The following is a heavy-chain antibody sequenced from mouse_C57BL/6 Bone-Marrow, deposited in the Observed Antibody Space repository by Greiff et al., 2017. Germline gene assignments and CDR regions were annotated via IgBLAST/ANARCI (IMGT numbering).Heavy chain of an antibody. D-gene: IGHD3-2*02. Sequence: VQLQQSGAELARPGASVKLSCKASGYTFTSYGISWVKQRTGQGLEWIGEIYPRSGNTYYNEKFKGKATLTADKSSSTASLELRSLTSVDSAVYFCARPLRRRPLAYWGRGTLVTVSA. V-gene: IGHV1-81*01. CDR3: ARPLRRRPLAY. J-gene: IGHJ3*01. CDR2: IYPRSGNT. CDR1: GYTFTSYG.